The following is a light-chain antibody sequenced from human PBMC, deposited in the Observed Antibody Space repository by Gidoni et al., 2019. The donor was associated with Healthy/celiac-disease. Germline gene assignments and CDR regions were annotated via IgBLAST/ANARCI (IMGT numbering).Light chain of an antibody. CDR1: QSISSW. CDR2: KAS. V-gene: IGKV1-5*03. Sequence: DIQMTQSPSTLSASVGDRITITCRASQSISSWLAWYQQKPGKAPKLLIYKASSLESGVPSRFGGSGSGTEFTLTNSSLQPDDFATYYCQQYNSYATFGQGTKVEIK. J-gene: IGKJ1*01. CDR3: QQYNSYAT.